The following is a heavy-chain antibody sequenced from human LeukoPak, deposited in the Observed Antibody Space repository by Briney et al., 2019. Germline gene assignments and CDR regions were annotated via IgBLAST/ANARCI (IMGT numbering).Heavy chain of an antibody. D-gene: IGHD6-19*01. J-gene: IGHJ4*02. V-gene: IGHV4-31*03. CDR2: IYDSGST. Sequence: PSETLSLTCNVSGGSISSGNYYWSWIRQHPGKGLEWIGYIYDSGSTHYNPSLKSRVTISADTSKNQFSLNMSSVTAADTAVYYCARDSSGWSSVDYWGQGTLVTVSS. CDR1: GGSISSGNYY. CDR3: ARDSSGWSSVDY.